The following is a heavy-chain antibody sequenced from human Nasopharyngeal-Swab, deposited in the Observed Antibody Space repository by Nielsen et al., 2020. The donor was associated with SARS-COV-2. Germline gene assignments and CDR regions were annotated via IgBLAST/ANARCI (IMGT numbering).Heavy chain of an antibody. V-gene: IGHV3-7*04. CDR3: ARFNWNYVGDDAFDI. D-gene: IGHD1-7*01. J-gene: IGHJ3*02. Sequence: GESLKISCAASGFTFSTYWMSWVRQAPGKGLEWVANINQDGSEKYYVDSVKGRFTISRDNAKNSLYLQMNSLRAEDTAVYYRARFNWNYVGDDAFDIWGQGTMVTVSS. CDR1: GFTFSTYW. CDR2: INQDGSEK.